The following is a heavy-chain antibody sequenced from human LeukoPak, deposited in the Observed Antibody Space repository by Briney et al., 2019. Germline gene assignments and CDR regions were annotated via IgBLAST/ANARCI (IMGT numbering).Heavy chain of an antibody. D-gene: IGHD3-22*01. J-gene: IGHJ3*02. CDR3: GRAHYGGRKRLIVVATSDI. CDR2: IYYSGST. CDR1: GGSISSSSYY. V-gene: IGHV4-39*01. Sequence: SETLSLTCTVSGGSISSSSYYWGWIRQPPGKGLEWIGSIYYSGSTYYIPSLKSRVTISVDTSKNQFSLKLSSVTAADTAVYYCGRAHYGGRKRLIVVATSDIWGQGTVVTVSS.